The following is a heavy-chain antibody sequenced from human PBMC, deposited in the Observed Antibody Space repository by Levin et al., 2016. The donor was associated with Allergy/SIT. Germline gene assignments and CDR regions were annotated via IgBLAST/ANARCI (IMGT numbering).Heavy chain of an antibody. Sequence: WIRQPPGKGLEWVGRIKSKTDGGTTDYAAPVKGRFTISRDDSKNTLYLQMNSLKTEDTAVYYCTTFDVLFTFDYWGQGTLVTVSS. J-gene: IGHJ4*02. CDR2: IKSKTDGGTT. V-gene: IGHV3-15*01. CDR3: TTFDVLFTFDY. D-gene: IGHD3-10*01.